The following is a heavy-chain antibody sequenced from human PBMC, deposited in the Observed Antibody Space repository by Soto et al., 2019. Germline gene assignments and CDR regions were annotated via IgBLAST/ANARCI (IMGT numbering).Heavy chain of an antibody. CDR2: INHSGST. Sequence: VQLQQWGAGLLKPSGTLSLTCAVYGGSFSAYYWSWIHQPPGKGLELLGEINHSGSTNYNPSTMTRVTIPVDTSKNQFSLKLGSVTAGDTTVYYCAAELCYYDSSGDYRYFDDWGKGTLVTVSS. J-gene: IGHJ4*02. CDR1: GGSFSAYY. D-gene: IGHD3-22*01. CDR3: AAELCYYDSSGDYRYFDD. V-gene: IGHV4-34*01.